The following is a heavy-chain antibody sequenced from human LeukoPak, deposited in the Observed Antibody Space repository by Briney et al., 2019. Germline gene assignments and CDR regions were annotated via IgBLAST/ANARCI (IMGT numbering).Heavy chain of an antibody. Sequence: GGSLRLSCAASGFTFSIYAIHWVRQAPGKGLEWVAVISYDGSNKYYADSVKGRFTISRDNSKNTLYLQMNSLRAEDTAVYYCARGDHYDFWSGPSLDPWGQGTLVTVSS. V-gene: IGHV3-30-3*01. CDR1: GFTFSIYA. CDR2: ISYDGSNK. CDR3: ARGDHYDFWSGPSLDP. J-gene: IGHJ5*02. D-gene: IGHD3-3*01.